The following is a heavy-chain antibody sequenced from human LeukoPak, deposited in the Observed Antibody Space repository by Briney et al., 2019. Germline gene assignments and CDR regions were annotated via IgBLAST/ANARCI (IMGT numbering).Heavy chain of an antibody. CDR1: GFTFSSYG. Sequence: AGGSLRLSCAASGFTFSSYGMHWVRQAPGKGLEWVAVISYDGSNKYYADSVKGRFTISRDNSKNMLYLQMNSLRAEDTAVYYCAKDPWFGEFYFDYWGQGTLVTVSS. CDR3: AKDPWFGEFYFDY. V-gene: IGHV3-30*18. D-gene: IGHD3-10*01. J-gene: IGHJ4*02. CDR2: ISYDGSNK.